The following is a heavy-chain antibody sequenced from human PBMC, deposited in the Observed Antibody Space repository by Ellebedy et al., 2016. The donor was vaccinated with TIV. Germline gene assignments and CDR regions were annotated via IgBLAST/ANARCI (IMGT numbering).Heavy chain of an antibody. CDR3: ARAKTSGWYGPHQY. J-gene: IGHJ4*02. CDR2: IYNSGST. D-gene: IGHD6-19*01. CDR1: GGSINSYC. Sequence: MPSETLSLTCTISGGSINSYCWSWIRQPAGKGLEWIGNIYNSGSTKFSPSLKSRVTLSVDTSKNQFSLRLSSVTPADTAVFYCARAKTSGWYGPHQYWGQGIQVTVSS. V-gene: IGHV4-4*07.